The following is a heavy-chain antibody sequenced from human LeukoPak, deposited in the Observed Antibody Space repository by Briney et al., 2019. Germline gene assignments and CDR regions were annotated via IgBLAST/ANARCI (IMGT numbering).Heavy chain of an antibody. D-gene: IGHD3-9*01. CDR3: ARFIYYDILTGYYAYYFDY. CDR1: GGSFSGYY. J-gene: IGHJ4*02. V-gene: IGHV4-34*01. Sequence: PSETLSLTCAVYGGSFSGYYWSWIRQPPGKGLEWIGEINHSGSTNYNPSLKSRVTISVDTSKNQFSLRLSSVTAVDTAVYYCARFIYYDILTGYYAYYFDYWGQGTLVTVSS. CDR2: INHSGST.